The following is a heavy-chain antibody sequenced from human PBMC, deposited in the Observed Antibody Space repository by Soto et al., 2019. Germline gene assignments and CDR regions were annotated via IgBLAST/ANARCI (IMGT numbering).Heavy chain of an antibody. CDR3: ARDFPVTISGYYYYYMDV. J-gene: IGHJ6*03. Sequence: GGSLRLSCAASGFTFSSYWMSWVRQAPGKGLEWVANIKQDGSEKYYVDSVKGRFTISRDNAKNSLYLQMNSLRAEDTAVYYCARDFPVTISGYYYYYMDVWGKGTTVTVSS. CDR2: IKQDGSEK. V-gene: IGHV3-7*01. D-gene: IGHD3-3*01. CDR1: GFTFSSYW.